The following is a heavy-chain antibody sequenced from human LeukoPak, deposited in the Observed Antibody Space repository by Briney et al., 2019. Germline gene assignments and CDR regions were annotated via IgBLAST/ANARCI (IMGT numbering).Heavy chain of an antibody. CDR3: APAYNLGSPFA. V-gene: IGHV1-2*02. J-gene: IGHJ5*02. CDR1: GYTFTGHY. Sequence: GASVKVSCKASGYTFTGHYMHWVRQAPGQGLEWMGWISPNSGDTNYAQKFQGRVTMTRDTSISTAYMELSSLTYDDTAVYYCAPAYNLGSPFAWGQGTLVTVSS. D-gene: IGHD3-16*01. CDR2: ISPNSGDT.